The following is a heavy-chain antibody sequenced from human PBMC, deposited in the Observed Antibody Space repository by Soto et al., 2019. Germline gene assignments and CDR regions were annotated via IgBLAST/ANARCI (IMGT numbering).Heavy chain of an antibody. CDR3: ARQYDILTGYYTGYMDV. CDR1: GFTFSSYS. J-gene: IGHJ6*03. V-gene: IGHV3-48*01. Sequence: PGGSLRLSCAASGFTFSSYSMNWVRQAPGKGLEWVSYISSSSSTIYYADSVKGRFTISRDNAKNSLYLQMNSLRAEDTAVYYCARQYDILTGYYTGYMDVWGKGTTVTVSS. CDR2: ISSSSSTI. D-gene: IGHD3-9*01.